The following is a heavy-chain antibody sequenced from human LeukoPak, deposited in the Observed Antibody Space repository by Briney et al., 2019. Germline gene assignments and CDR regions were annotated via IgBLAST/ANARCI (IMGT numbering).Heavy chain of an antibody. J-gene: IGHJ4*02. Sequence: GASVNVSYTASGYTFTIYGISWVRQAPGQGEEGMGWISAYNGNTNYAQKLQGRVTMPTDTSTSTAYMELRSLRSDDTAVYYCARESSGSYADPPDYWGQGTLVTVSS. D-gene: IGHD1-26*01. CDR2: ISAYNGNT. CDR3: ARESSGSYADPPDY. V-gene: IGHV1-18*01. CDR1: GYTFTIYG.